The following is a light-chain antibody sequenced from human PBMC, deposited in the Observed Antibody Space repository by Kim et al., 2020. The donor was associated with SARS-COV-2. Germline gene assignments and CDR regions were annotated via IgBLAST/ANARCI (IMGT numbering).Light chain of an antibody. Sequence: NFMLTQPHSVSESPGKTVTISCTRSSGSIASTYVQWYQQRPGSAPTTVIYEDNQRPSGVPDRFSGSIDSSSNSASLTISGLKTEDEAGYFCQSYDDSNQVFGGGTQLTVL. CDR3: QSYDDSNQV. V-gene: IGLV6-57*03. J-gene: IGLJ3*02. CDR1: SGSIASTY. CDR2: EDN.